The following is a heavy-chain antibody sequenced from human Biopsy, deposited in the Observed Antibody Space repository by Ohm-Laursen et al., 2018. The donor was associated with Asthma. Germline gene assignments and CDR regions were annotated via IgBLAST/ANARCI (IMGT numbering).Heavy chain of an antibody. CDR2: IDYSGST. J-gene: IGHJ6*02. CDR3: ARDRSYSSSAGFGHHYGMDV. V-gene: IGHV4-31*03. CDR1: GGSINIGDYY. D-gene: IGHD6-6*01. Sequence: TLSLTCTVSGGSINIGDYYWSWIRQHPVKGPEWIGYIDYSGSTGYNPSLKSRVSISKDTSKNQFSLKLSSVTAADTAVYYCARDRSYSSSAGFGHHYGMDVWGQGTTVTVSS.